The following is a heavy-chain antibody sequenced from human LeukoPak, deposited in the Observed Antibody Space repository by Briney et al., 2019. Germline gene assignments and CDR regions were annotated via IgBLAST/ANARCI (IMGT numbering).Heavy chain of an antibody. J-gene: IGHJ5*02. CDR2: INPSGGST. CDR3: ARTGITIFGVVTRRENWFDP. CDR1: GYTFTSYY. Sequence: ASVKVSCKASGYTFTSYYMHWVRQAPGQGLEWMGIINPSGGSTSYAQKFQGRVTMTRDTSISTAYMELSRLRSDDTAVYYCARTGITIFGVVTRRENWFDPWGQGTLVTVSS. D-gene: IGHD3-3*01. V-gene: IGHV1-46*01.